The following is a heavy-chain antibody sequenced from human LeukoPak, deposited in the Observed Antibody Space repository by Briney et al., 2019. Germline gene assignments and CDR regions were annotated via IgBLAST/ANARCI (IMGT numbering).Heavy chain of an antibody. Sequence: SQTLSLTCAISGDSVSSNSAAWNWIRQSPSRGLEWLGRTYYRSKWYNDYAVSVKSRITINPDTSKNQFSLQLNSVTPEDTAVYYCARAHAVLLWFGVSEPYYFDYWGREPWSPSPQ. CDR1: GDSVSSNSAA. CDR2: TYYRSKWYN. V-gene: IGHV6-1*01. J-gene: IGHJ4*02. D-gene: IGHD3-10*01. CDR3: ARAHAVLLWFGVSEPYYFDY.